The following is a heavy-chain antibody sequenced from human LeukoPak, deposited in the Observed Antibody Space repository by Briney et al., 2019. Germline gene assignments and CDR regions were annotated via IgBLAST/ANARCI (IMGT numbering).Heavy chain of an antibody. CDR1: GFTFSTYN. V-gene: IGHV3-48*02. CDR2: ITSSSTNI. CDR3: ATSGNYYLKY. J-gene: IGHJ4*02. Sequence: GGSLRLSCAASGFTFSTYNMNWVRQAPGKGLEWVSHITSSSTNIYYADSVKGRFTISRDNAKNALSLQMNSLRDEDTAVYYCATSGNYYLKYWGQGTLVTVSS. D-gene: IGHD1-26*01.